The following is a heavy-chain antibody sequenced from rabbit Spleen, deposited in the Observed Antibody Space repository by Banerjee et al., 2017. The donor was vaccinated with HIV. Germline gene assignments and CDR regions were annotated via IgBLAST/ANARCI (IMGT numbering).Heavy chain of an antibody. CDR3: ARDTVYAAYAGFGHATLHYFDL. Sequence: QEQLVESGGGLVQPGGSLKLSCKASGFDLNTYGVSWVRQAPGKGLEWIACIGAGDTGSTYYASWAKGRFTISETSSTTVTLEMTSLTAADTATYFCARDTVYAAYAGFGHATLHYFDLWGQGTLVTVS. CDR2: IGAGDTGST. CDR1: GFDLNTYG. J-gene: IGHJ4*01. D-gene: IGHD6-1*01. V-gene: IGHV1S45*01.